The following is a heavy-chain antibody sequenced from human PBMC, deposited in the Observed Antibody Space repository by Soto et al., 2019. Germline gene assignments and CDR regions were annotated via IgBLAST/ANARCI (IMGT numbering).Heavy chain of an antibody. Sequence: ASETLSLTCTVSGGSISSGGYYWSWIRQHPGKGLEWIGYIYYSGSTYYNPSLKSRVTISVDTSKNQFSLKLSSVTAADTAVYYCARDLRAQPLLQEWGQGTLVTVSS. V-gene: IGHV4-31*03. CDR2: IYYSGST. D-gene: IGHD1-26*01. J-gene: IGHJ4*02. CDR1: GGSISSGGYY. CDR3: ARDLRAQPLLQE.